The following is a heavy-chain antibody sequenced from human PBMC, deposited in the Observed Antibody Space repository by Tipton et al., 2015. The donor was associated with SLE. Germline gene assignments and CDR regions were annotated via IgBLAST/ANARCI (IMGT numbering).Heavy chain of an antibody. J-gene: IGHJ3*02. Sequence: SLRLSCTTSGITFADYAMSWVRQAPGKGLEWIGFIGTKAFGGTPDYAASVKGRFTISRDDSKSVAYLQMNSLKTEDTAVYYCTRMKWNYADSFDIWGQGTMVTVSS. CDR3: TRMKWNYADSFDI. CDR1: GITFADYA. CDR2: IGTKAFGGTP. D-gene: IGHD1-7*01. V-gene: IGHV3-49*04.